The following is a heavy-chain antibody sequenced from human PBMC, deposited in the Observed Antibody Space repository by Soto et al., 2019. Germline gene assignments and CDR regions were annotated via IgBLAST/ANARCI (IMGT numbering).Heavy chain of an antibody. CDR2: INPNSGGT. J-gene: IGHJ1*01. Sequence: ASVKVSCKASGYTFTGYYMHWVRQAPGQGLEWMGWINPNSGGTNYAQKFQGWVTMTRDTSISTAYMELSRLRSDDTAVYYCATPGIAAAVDFQHCGQGTLVTV. CDR3: ATPGIAAAVDFQH. D-gene: IGHD6-13*01. CDR1: GYTFTGYY. V-gene: IGHV1-2*04.